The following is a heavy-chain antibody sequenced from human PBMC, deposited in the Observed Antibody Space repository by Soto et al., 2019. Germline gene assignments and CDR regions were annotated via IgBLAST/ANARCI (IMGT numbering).Heavy chain of an antibody. CDR1: GGSFSGYY. V-gene: IGHV4-34*01. CDR2: INHSGST. CDR3: ARAWVVVTAPDY. J-gene: IGHJ4*02. D-gene: IGHD2-21*02. Sequence: PSETLSLTCAVYGGSFSGYYWSWIRQPPGKGLEWIGEINHSGSTNYNPSLKSRVTISVDTSKNQFSLKLSSVTAADTAVYYCARAWVVVTAPDYWGQGTLVTVSS.